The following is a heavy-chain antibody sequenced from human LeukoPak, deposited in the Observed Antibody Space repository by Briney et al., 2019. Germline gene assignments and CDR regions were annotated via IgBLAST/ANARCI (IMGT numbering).Heavy chain of an antibody. V-gene: IGHV3-48*02. CDR2: ISSSSTTI. CDR1: GFTLSGYT. D-gene: IGHD3-10*01. CDR3: ARGMRFSASNDASDI. J-gene: IGHJ3*02. Sequence: GGSLRLSCAVSGFTLSGYTMNWVRQAPGKGLEWLSFISSSSTTIYYADSVKGRFTISRDNAKNTLYLQMNSLRDEDTAIYFCARGMRFSASNDASDIWGQGTMVIVSS.